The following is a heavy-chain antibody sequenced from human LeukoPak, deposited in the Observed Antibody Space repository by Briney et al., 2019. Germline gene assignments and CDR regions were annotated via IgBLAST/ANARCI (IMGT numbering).Heavy chain of an antibody. V-gene: IGHV3-33*01. Sequence: GGSLRLSCAASGFTFSSYGMHWVRQTPGKGLEWVAVIWYDGSNKYYADSVKGRFTISRDNSKNTLYLQMSSLRAEDTAVYYCARSYDISPIDYWGQGTLVTVSS. J-gene: IGHJ4*02. CDR1: GFTFSSYG. CDR3: ARSYDISPIDY. D-gene: IGHD3-9*01. CDR2: IWYDGSNK.